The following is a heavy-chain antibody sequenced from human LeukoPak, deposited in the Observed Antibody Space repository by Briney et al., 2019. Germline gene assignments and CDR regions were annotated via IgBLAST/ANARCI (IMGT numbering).Heavy chain of an antibody. V-gene: IGHV1-18*01. CDR2: ISGYNGNT. CDR1: GYIFTNYG. CDR3: AREKGSGWYFFDY. Sequence: ASVKVSCKASGYIFTNYGISWVRQAPGQGLEWMGWISGYNGNTNYAQKVQGRVTMTADTSSTTVYMELRSLTPDDTAMYYCAREKGSGWYFFDYWGQGTPVTVSS. J-gene: IGHJ4*02. D-gene: IGHD6-19*01.